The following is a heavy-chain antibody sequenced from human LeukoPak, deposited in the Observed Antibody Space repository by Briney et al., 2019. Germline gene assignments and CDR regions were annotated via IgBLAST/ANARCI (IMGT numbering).Heavy chain of an antibody. Sequence: ASVKVSCKASGYTFTGYYMHWVRQAPGQGLEWMGWINPNSGGTNYAQKFQGRVTMTRDTSISTAYMELSRLRSDDTAVYYCARDLNRDGYNYWRFDPWGQGTLVTVSS. CDR2: INPNSGGT. V-gene: IGHV1-2*02. J-gene: IGHJ5*02. CDR3: ARDLNRDGYNYWRFDP. D-gene: IGHD5-24*01. CDR1: GYTFTGYY.